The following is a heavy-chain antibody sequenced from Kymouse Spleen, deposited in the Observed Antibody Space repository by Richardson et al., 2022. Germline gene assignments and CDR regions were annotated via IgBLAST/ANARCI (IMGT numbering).Heavy chain of an antibody. J-gene: IGHJ6*02. Sequence: QVQLQQWGAGLLKPSETLSLTCAVYGGSFSGYYWSWIRQPPGKGLEWIGEINHSGSTNYNPSLKSRVTISVDTSKNQFSLKLSSVTAADTAVYYCARGSITGQDYYGMDVWGQGTTVTVSS. D-gene: IGHD1-20*01,IGHD1-7*01. CDR1: GGSFSGYY. CDR3: ARGSITGQDYYGMDV. V-gene: IGHV4-34*01. CDR2: INHSGST.